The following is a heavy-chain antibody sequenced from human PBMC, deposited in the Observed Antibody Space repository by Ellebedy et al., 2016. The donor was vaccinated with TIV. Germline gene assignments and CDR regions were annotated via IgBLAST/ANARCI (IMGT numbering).Heavy chain of an antibody. CDR3: ARGSGYCSSTSCSRWGYYYYYMDV. CDR1: GGSFSGYY. Sequence: SETLSLXCAVYGGSFSGYYWSWIRQPPGKGLEWIGEINHSGSTNYNPSLKSRVTISVDTSKNQFSLKLSSVTAADTAVYYCARGSGYCSSTSCSRWGYYYYYMDVWGKGTTVTVSS. J-gene: IGHJ6*03. CDR2: INHSGST. V-gene: IGHV4-34*01. D-gene: IGHD2-2*01.